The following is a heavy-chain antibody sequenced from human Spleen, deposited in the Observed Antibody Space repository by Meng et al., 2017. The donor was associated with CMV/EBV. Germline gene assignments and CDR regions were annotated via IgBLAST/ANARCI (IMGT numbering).Heavy chain of an antibody. Sequence: GGSLRLSCAASGFAFSNYAMHWVRQAPGKGLEWVAVLSYDESHKYYTDSVKGRFTVSRDNSNNTLCLQMNSLRAEDTAVYYCARDPRRVPAAMFYYYYGMDVWGQGTTVTVSS. V-gene: IGHV3-30-3*01. J-gene: IGHJ6*02. CDR3: ARDPRRVPAAMFYYYYGMDV. D-gene: IGHD2-2*01. CDR1: GFAFSNYA. CDR2: LSYDESHK.